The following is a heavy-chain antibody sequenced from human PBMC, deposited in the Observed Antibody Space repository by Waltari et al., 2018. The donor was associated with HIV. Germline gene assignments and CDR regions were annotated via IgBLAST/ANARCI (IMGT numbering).Heavy chain of an antibody. CDR2: IRYDGSNK. D-gene: IGHD1-26*01. V-gene: IGHV3-30*02. CDR1: GFTFRSYG. J-gene: IGHJ4*02. CDR3: AKDGTESGSYYFDY. Sequence: QVQLVESGGGVVQPGGSLRLSCAASGFTFRSYGMPWLRQPPGKGLEWVAFIRYDGSNKYYADSVKGRFTISRDNSKNTLYLQMNSLRAEDTAVYYCAKDGTESGSYYFDYWGQGTLVTVSS.